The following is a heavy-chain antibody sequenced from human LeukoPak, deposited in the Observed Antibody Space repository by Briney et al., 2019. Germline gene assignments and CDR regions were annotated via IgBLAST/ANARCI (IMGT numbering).Heavy chain of an antibody. CDR2: ISAYNGYT. CDR1: GYTLTTYG. CDR3: ARNHYGDYVDY. J-gene: IGHJ4*02. Sequence: ASVKVSCKAAGYTLTTYGISWVRQAPGQGLEWMGWISAYNGYTNYAQKLQGRVTMTTDTSTSTAYMELRSLRSDDTAVHYCARNHYGDYVDYWGQGTLVTVSS. V-gene: IGHV1-18*01. D-gene: IGHD4-17*01.